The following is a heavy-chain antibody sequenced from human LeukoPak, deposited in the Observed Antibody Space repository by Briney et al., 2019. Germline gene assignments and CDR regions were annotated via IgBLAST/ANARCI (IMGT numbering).Heavy chain of an antibody. CDR2: IFYSGST. D-gene: IGHD2-2*03. CDR1: GGSISTSNYY. Sequence: SETLSLTCTVSGGSISTSNYYWGWIRQPPGKGLEWIGNIFYSGSTYYGPSLKSRLTISLDTSRNQFSLKLNSVTAADTAVYYCARLLRVGYCSTTSCNWFDPWGQGTLVTVSS. CDR3: ARLLRVGYCSTTSCNWFDP. J-gene: IGHJ5*01. V-gene: IGHV4-39*07.